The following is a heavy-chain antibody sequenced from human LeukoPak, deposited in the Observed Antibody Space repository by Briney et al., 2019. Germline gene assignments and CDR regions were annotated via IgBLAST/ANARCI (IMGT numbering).Heavy chain of an antibody. CDR2: IRNKADGGTP. V-gene: IGHV3-49*03. CDR1: GFTFGDYT. Sequence: GSLRLSCTASGFTFGDYTITWIRQAPGKGLEWVGFIRNKADGGTPEYAASVKGRFTISRDDSKSIAYLQMSSLKTDDTAVYYCTRDPPTRYWGQGTLVSVSS. CDR3: TRDPPTRY. J-gene: IGHJ4*02. D-gene: IGHD1-26*01.